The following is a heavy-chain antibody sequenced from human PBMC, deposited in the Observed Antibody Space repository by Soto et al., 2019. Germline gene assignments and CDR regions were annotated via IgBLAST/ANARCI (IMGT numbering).Heavy chain of an antibody. D-gene: IGHD3-22*01. J-gene: IGHJ6*02. Sequence: QVQLVQSGAEVQKPGSSVKVSCKASGGTFRSYSISWVRQAPGQGLEWMGGIIPIFDITNYAQKFQGRVTITADESTSTAYMELSSLGSDDTAVYYCARPDEGGYSSNHHYYYALDVWGQGTTVTV. V-gene: IGHV1-69*01. CDR2: IIPIFDIT. CDR1: GGTFRSYS. CDR3: ARPDEGGYSSNHHYYYALDV.